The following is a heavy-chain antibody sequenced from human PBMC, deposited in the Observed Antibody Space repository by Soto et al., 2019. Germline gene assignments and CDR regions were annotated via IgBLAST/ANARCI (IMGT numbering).Heavy chain of an antibody. CDR2: IFYSGST. CDR1: GGSISSNTYY. V-gene: IGHV4-39*01. Sequence: SETLSLTCTVSGGSISSNTYYWGWIRQPPGKGLEWIGSIFYSGSTYYSPSLKSRVTISVDTSKNQFSLKLSSVTAADTAMYYCARWVYSSGTRDWFDPWGQGTLVTVSS. D-gene: IGHD6-19*01. J-gene: IGHJ5*02. CDR3: ARWVYSSGTRDWFDP.